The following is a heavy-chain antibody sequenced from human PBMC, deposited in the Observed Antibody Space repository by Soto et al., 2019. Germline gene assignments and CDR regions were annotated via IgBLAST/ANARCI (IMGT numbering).Heavy chain of an antibody. CDR3: ARRYAIDIPANAFDI. J-gene: IGHJ3*02. V-gene: IGHV5-10-1*03. D-gene: IGHD2-8*01. CDR1: GYSFTSYW. Sequence: EVQLVQSGAEVKKPGESLRISCKGSGYSFTSYWISWVRQMPGKGLEWMGRIDPSDSYTNYSPSFQGHVTISADKSISTAYLQWSSLKASDTAMYYCARRYAIDIPANAFDIWGQGTMVTVSS. CDR2: IDPSDSYT.